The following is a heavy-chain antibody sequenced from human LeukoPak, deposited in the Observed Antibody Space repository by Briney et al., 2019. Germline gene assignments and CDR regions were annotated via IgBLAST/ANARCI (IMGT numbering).Heavy chain of an antibody. CDR3: ARGYSSSWYLDY. Sequence: KSSETLSLTCAVSGYSISSGYYWGWIRQPPGKGLEWIGSIYHSGSTYYNPSLKSRVTISVDTSKNQFSLKLSSVTAADTAVYYCARGYSSSWYLDYWGQGTLVTVSS. D-gene: IGHD6-13*01. CDR1: GYSISSGYY. J-gene: IGHJ4*02. V-gene: IGHV4-38-2*01. CDR2: IYHSGST.